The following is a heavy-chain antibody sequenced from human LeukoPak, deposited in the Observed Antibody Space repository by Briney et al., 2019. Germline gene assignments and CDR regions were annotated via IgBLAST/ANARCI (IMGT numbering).Heavy chain of an antibody. J-gene: IGHJ4*02. CDR3: ARELTYYYDSSGYTSGGGNFDY. D-gene: IGHD3-22*01. V-gene: IGHV3-74*01. CDR1: GFTFSNYW. Sequence: GGTLRLSCAASGFTFSNYWMHWVRQAPGKGLVWVSRINSDGRSTNYADFVKGRFTISRDNAKNTLYLQMNSLRAEDTAVYYCARELTYYYDSSGYTSGGGNFDYWGQGTLVTVSS. CDR2: INSDGRST.